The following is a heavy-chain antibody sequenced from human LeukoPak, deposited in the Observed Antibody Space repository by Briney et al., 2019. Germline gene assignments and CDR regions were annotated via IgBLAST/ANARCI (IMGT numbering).Heavy chain of an antibody. Sequence: SETLSLTCTVSGGSISSSSSYWGWFRQPPGEGLEWIGSFYYSGSTYYNPSLKSRVTISIDTSKNRSSLKLSSVTGADTAIYYCAHGDKVDYWGQGTLVTVST. D-gene: IGHD4-23*01. CDR3: AHGDKVDY. CDR2: FYYSGST. J-gene: IGHJ4*02. V-gene: IGHV4-39*01. CDR1: GGSISSSSSY.